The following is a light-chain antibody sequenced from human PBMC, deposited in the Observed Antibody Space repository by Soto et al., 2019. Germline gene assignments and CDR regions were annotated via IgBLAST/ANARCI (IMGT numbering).Light chain of an antibody. J-gene: IGKJ4*01. CDR3: QQRSNWPFT. Sequence: EIVVTQSTGTRSLSPGESVTLSCRASQSVTSTYLAWYQQKPGQAPRLLIYGASNRATGIPARFSGSGSGTDFTLTISSLEPEDFAVYYCQQRSNWPFTFGGGTKVDIK. CDR1: QSVTSTY. CDR2: GAS. V-gene: IGKV3-11*01.